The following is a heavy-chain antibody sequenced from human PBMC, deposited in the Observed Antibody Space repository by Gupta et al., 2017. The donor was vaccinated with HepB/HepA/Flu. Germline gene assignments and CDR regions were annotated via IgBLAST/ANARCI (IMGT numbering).Heavy chain of an antibody. V-gene: IGHV3-23*01. Sequence: VQLLDSGGGLVQPGGSLRLSCSASGFPFNTFDMSWVHQAPGKGMEWVSVILGRDESTYYADSVQGRFTIAKDNAKNTLYRKMNSLRAEDTAKYYGGKGAWLDYWGQGILVTVSS. CDR3: GKGAWLDY. D-gene: IGHD4/OR15-4a*01. CDR2: ILGRDEST. CDR1: GFPFNTFD. J-gene: IGHJ4*02.